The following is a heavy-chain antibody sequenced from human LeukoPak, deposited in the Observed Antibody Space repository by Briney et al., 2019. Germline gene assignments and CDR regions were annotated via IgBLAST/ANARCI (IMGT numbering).Heavy chain of an antibody. J-gene: IGHJ3*02. CDR1: GFTFSSYG. CDR2: IWYDGSNK. V-gene: IGHV3-33*01. Sequence: GRSLRLSCAASGFTFSSYGMHWVRQAPGKGLEWVAVIWYDGSNKYYADSVKGRFTISRDNSKNTLYLQMNSLRAEDMAVYYCARDGRERWLVPKDAFDIWGQGTMVTVSS. CDR3: ARDGRERWLVPKDAFDI. D-gene: IGHD6-19*01.